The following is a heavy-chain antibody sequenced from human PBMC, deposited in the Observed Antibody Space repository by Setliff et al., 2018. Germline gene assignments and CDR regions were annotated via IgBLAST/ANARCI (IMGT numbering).Heavy chain of an antibody. Sequence: ASVKVSCKASGYTFTSYAMHWVRQAPGQRLEWMGWSNAGNGNTKYSQKFQGRVTITRDTSASTAYMELSSLRSDDTAVYYCARVDYYGSGNYYDHWGQGTLVTVSS. CDR1: GYTFTSYA. J-gene: IGHJ4*02. CDR2: SNAGNGNT. V-gene: IGHV1-3*01. D-gene: IGHD3-10*01. CDR3: ARVDYYGSGNYYDH.